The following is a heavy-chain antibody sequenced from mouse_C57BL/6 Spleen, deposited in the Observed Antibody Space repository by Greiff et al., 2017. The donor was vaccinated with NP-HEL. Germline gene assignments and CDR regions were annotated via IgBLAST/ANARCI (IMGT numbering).Heavy chain of an antibody. CDR3: ARESYYGSSPMDY. CDR1: GYSITSGYY. J-gene: IGHJ4*01. D-gene: IGHD1-1*01. V-gene: IGHV3-6*01. Sequence: EVQLQESGPGLVKPSQSLSLTCSVTGYSITSGYYWNWIRQFPGNKLEWMGYISYDGSNNYNPSLKNRISITRDTSKNQFFLKLNSVTTEDTATYYCARESYYGSSPMDYWGQGTSVTVSS. CDR2: ISYDGSN.